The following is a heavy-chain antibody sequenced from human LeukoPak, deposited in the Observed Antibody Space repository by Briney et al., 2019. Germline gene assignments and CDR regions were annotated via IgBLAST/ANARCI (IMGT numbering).Heavy chain of an antibody. CDR1: GFTFSTYA. CDR2: ISGSATNT. Sequence: QPGGSLRLSCEASGFTFSTYAMNWVRQAPGKGLEWVSGISGSATNTYYADSVKGRFTISRDNSKNTLFLQMDSLTAEDTAVYYCAKDWGYWRQGTLVTVSS. J-gene: IGHJ4*02. V-gene: IGHV3-23*01. D-gene: IGHD7-27*01. CDR3: AKDWGY.